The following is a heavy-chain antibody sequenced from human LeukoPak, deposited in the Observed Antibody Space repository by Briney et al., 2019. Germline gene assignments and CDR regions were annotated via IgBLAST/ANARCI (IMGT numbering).Heavy chain of an antibody. CDR2: IRSKAYGGNT. V-gene: IGHV3-49*04. CDR1: GFSFGDYA. J-gene: IGHJ4*02. Sequence: PGGSLRLSCTASGFSFGDYAITWVRQAPGKGLEWVGFIRSKAYGGNTDYAASVKCSFSISRDDSRSIAHLQMHSLKTKATALYYCTRGPPLGYWISSCSDYWGQGTLVTVSS. D-gene: IGHD2-2*01. CDR3: TRGPPLGYWISSCSDY.